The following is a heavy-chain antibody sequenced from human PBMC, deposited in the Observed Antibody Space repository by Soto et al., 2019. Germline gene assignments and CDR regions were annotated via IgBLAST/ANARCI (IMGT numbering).Heavy chain of an antibody. CDR1: NGSFSGYY. V-gene: IGHV4-34*01. J-gene: IGHJ1*01. Sequence: QVEQQQWGAGLLKPSETLSLTCDVFNGSFSGYYWSWIRQPPGKGLEWIAEITHSGSSNYNPSLKSRVTMSLDRSKNHFSLKLTSVTAADTAVYYCASGLEYFRHWGQGTLVTVSS. CDR2: ITHSGSS. CDR3: ASGLEYFRH.